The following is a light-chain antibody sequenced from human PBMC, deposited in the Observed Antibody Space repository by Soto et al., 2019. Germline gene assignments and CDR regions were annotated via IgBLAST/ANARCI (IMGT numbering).Light chain of an antibody. CDR3: QQYGSSPRT. V-gene: IGKV3-20*01. J-gene: IGKJ1*01. Sequence: EIVLTQSPGTLSLSPGERATLSCRASLTISDNYLAWYQQKAGQAPRLVIYGASSRATGIPDRFSGSGSGTDFTLTISRLEPEDFAVYYCQQYGSSPRTFGQGTKVDIK. CDR2: GAS. CDR1: LTISDNY.